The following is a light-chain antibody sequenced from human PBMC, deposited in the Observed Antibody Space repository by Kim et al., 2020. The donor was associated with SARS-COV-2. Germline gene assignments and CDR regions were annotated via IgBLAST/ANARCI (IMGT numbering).Light chain of an antibody. CDR3: QQSYSNLAIT. CDR2: AAS. CDR1: QSISRF. Sequence: SVGDRVTSTCQARQSISRFLNWYQQKPGKAPKLWIYAASNLQSGVPSRFSGSGSGTDFTLTISSVQPEDFATYFCQQSYSNLAITFGGVTKVDIK. V-gene: IGKV1-39*01. J-gene: IGKJ4*01.